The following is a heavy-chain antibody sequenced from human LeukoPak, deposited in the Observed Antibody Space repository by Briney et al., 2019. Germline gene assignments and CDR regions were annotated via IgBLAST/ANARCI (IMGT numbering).Heavy chain of an antibody. CDR1: GGSISSGGYY. V-gene: IGHV4-31*03. J-gene: IGHJ5*02. CDR3: ARAPVYYDILTGYRQYRFDP. D-gene: IGHD3-9*01. Sequence: SQTLSLTCTVSGGSISSGGYYWSWIRQHPGKGLEWIGYIYYSGSTYYNPSLKSRVTISVDTSKNQFSLKLSSVTAADTAVYYCARAPVYYDILTGYRQYRFDPWGQGTLVTVSS. CDR2: IYYSGST.